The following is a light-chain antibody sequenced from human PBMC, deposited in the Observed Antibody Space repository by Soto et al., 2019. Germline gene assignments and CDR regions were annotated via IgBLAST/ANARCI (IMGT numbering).Light chain of an antibody. J-gene: IGKJ2*01. CDR2: GAS. CDR3: QQYGSSPYT. V-gene: IGKV3-20*01. CDR1: QSVTKNF. Sequence: ENVLTQSPGTLSLSPGEGATLSCRASQSVTKNFLAWYQQKPGQAPRLLIYGASSRPGGIPDRFSGSGSGTDFTLTIPRLEPEDFAVYYCQQYGSSPYTFGQGTKVDIK.